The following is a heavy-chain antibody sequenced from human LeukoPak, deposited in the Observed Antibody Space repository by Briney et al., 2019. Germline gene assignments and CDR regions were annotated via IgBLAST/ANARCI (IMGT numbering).Heavy chain of an antibody. CDR2: ISGSGGST. J-gene: IGHJ3*02. CDR1: GFTFSSYA. V-gene: IGHV3-23*01. CDR3: AKGYYYDSSGFYDAFDI. Sequence: PGGSLRLSCAASGFTFSSYAMSWVRQAPGKGLEWVSGISGSGGSTYYADSVKGRFTISRDNSKNTLYLQMNSPRAEDTAVYYCAKGYYYDSSGFYDAFDIWGQGTMVTVSS. D-gene: IGHD3-22*01.